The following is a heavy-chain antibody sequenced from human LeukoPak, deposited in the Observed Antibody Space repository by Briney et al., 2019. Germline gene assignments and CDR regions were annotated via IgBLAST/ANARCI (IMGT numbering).Heavy chain of an antibody. V-gene: IGHV4-34*01. CDR2: INHGGST. D-gene: IGHD6-6*01. J-gene: IGHJ4*02. Sequence: SETLSLTCAVYGGSFSGYYWSWIRQPPGKGLEWIGEINHGGSTNYNPSLKSRVTISVDTSKNQFSLKLSSVTAADTAVYYCARPSAIAARRRNFDYWGQGTLVTVSS. CDR3: ARPSAIAARRRNFDY. CDR1: GGSFSGYY.